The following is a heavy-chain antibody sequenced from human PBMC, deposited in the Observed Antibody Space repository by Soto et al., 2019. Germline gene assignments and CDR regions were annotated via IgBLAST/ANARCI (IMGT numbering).Heavy chain of an antibody. D-gene: IGHD3-10*01. CDR3: VTDSNSSVVRVTRFDY. Sequence: SETLSLTCTVSGGSITSGGYYWSWIRQRPGKGLEWIGCVYHSGTAYSNPSLEGRVSLSVDTSRNHYSLSLGSVTAADTAVYYCVTDSNSSVVRVTRFDYSGQGTFVPGSS. CDR2: VYHSGTA. V-gene: IGHV4-31*03. J-gene: IGHJ4*02. CDR1: GGSITSGGYY.